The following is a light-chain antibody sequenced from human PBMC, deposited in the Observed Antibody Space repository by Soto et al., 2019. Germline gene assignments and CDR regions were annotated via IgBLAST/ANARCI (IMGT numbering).Light chain of an antibody. J-gene: IGLJ1*01. V-gene: IGLV2-14*01. Sequence: QSALTQPASVSGSPGQTITISCTGTSSDVGGYDYVFWHQQHPGKAPKLMIYDVSKRPSGVSNRVSGSKSGNTASLTISGLQAEDEADYYCSSKRGSTGVFGTGTKLTVL. CDR3: SSKRGSTGV. CDR2: DVS. CDR1: SSDVGGYDY.